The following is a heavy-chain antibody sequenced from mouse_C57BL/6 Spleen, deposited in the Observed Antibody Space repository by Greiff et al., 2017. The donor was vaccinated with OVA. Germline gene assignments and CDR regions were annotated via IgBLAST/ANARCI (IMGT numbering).Heavy chain of an antibody. D-gene: IGHD2-3*01. V-gene: IGHV5-16*01. CDR2: INYDGSST. CDR3: AREDDGYFDY. J-gene: IGHJ2*01. Sequence: DVKLVESEGGLVQPGSSMKLSCTASGFTFSDYYMAWVRQVPEKGLEWVANINYDGSSTYYLDSLKSRFIISRDKAKNILYLQMSSLKSEDTATYYCAREDDGYFDYWGQGTTLTVSS. CDR1: GFTFSDYY.